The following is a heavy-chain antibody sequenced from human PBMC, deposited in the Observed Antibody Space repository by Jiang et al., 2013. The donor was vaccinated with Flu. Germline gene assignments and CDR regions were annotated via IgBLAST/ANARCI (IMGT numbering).Heavy chain of an antibody. CDR2: INTNTGNP. CDR1: GYTLTTYA. D-gene: IGHD6-19*01. Sequence: GAEVKKPGASVKVSCKASGYTLTTYAMNWVRQAPGQGLEWMGWINTNTGNPTYAQGFTGQFVFSLDTSVSTAYLQISSLKAEDTAVYYCARGGRAGSSGWYDYFEYWGQGSLVTVSS. J-gene: IGHJ4*02. CDR3: ARGGRAGSSGWYDYFEY. V-gene: IGHV7-4-1*02.